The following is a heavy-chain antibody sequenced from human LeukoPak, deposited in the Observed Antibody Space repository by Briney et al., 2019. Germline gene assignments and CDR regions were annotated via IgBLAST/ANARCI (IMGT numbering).Heavy chain of an antibody. D-gene: IGHD3-16*01. Sequence: TGGSQRLPCAPSGFTFSSYGIHWVRQAPGKGLKWVAVISYDANNKYYANSVKVRFTISRDNSKNTLYLQMNSLRAEDTAVYYCARGGPSTSYYFDYWGQGTLVTVSS. CDR1: GFTFSSYG. J-gene: IGHJ4*02. V-gene: IGHV3-30*03. CDR3: ARGGPSTSYYFDY. CDR2: ISYDANNK.